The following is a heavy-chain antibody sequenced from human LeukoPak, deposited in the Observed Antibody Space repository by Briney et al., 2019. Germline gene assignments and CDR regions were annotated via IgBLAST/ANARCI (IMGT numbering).Heavy chain of an antibody. CDR3: ARRTLVVPAAQPYNWFDP. Sequence: SETLSLTCTVSGGSISSSSCYWGWIRQPPGKGLEWIGSIYYSGSTYYNPSLKSRVTISVDTSKNQFSLKLSSVTAADTAVYYCARRTLVVPAAQPYNWFDPWGQGTLVTVSS. J-gene: IGHJ5*02. D-gene: IGHD2-2*01. V-gene: IGHV4-39*01. CDR1: GGSISSSSCY. CDR2: IYYSGST.